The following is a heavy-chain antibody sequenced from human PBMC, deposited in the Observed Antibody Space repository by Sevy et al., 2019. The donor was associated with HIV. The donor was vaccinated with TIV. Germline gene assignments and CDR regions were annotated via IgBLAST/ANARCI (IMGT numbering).Heavy chain of an antibody. J-gene: IGHJ4*02. D-gene: IGHD1-26*01. CDR3: ARDSSGNYYYFDY. CDR2: ISGSGGST. Sequence: GGSLRLSCAASGFTFSSFAMSWVRQAPGKGLEWVSLISGSGGSTYYADSVKGRFPISRDTSKNTLYLQMSSLRAEDTALYYCARDSSGNYYYFDYWGQGTPVTVSS. CDR1: GFTFSSFA. V-gene: IGHV3-23*01.